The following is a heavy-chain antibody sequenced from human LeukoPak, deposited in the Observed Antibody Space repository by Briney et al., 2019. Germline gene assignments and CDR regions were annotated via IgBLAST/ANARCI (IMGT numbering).Heavy chain of an antibody. CDR3: ARAPRETNSWYYFDY. J-gene: IGHJ4*02. CDR2: IYYTGDT. D-gene: IGHD6-13*01. V-gene: IGHV4-31*03. Sequence: SQTLSLTCTVSGGSISSDGHYWSWIRQPPGKGLEWIGYIYYTGDTYYNPSLKGRVTISLDTSKNQFSLKLSSVTAADTAVYYCARAPRETNSWYYFDYWGRGTLVSVSS. CDR1: GGSISSDGHY.